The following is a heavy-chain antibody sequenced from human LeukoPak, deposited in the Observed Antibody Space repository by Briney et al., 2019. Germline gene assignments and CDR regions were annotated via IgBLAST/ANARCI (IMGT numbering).Heavy chain of an antibody. D-gene: IGHD6-13*01. CDR3: ARTYSSSWYGGYFDY. J-gene: IGHJ4*02. CDR1: GFTFSSYA. V-gene: IGHV3-23*01. Sequence: PGGSLRLSCAASGFTFSSYAMSWVRQAPGKGLEWVSAISGSGGSTYYADSVKGRFTISRDNSKNTLYLQMNSLRAEDTAVYYCARTYSSSWYGGYFDYWGQGTLVTVSS. CDR2: ISGSGGST.